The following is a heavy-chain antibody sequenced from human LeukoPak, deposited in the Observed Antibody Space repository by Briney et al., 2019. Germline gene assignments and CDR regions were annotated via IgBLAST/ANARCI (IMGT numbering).Heavy chain of an antibody. J-gene: IGHJ4*02. V-gene: IGHV1-2*02. CDR2: LRGDTGDT. Sequence: GASVTVSCKTSGYMVSDYYMHWGRQAPGQGLEWMGWLRGDTGDTDSPQKFKGRVTMTRDTATNTAYMQLSRLTYDDTAIYFCARVRDNACDYWGQGTLVTVSS. CDR1: GYMVSDYY. CDR3: ARVRDNACDY. D-gene: IGHD1-1*01.